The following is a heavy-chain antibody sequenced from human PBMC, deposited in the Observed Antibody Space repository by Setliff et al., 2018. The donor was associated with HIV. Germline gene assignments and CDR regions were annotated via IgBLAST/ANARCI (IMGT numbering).Heavy chain of an antibody. CDR2: IIPIFGIA. J-gene: IGHJ4*02. CDR3: ARVAGGYYFDY. V-gene: IGHV1-69*10. CDR1: GDTFSNYA. Sequence: ASVKVSCKASGDTFSNYAISWVRQAPGQGLEWMGGIIPIFGIANYAQKFQGRVTITADKSTSTAYMELSSLRSEDTAVYYCARVAGGYYFDYWGQGTLVTVSS.